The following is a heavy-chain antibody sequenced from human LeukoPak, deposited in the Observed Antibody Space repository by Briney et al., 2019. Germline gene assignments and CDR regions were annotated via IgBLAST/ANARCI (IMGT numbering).Heavy chain of an antibody. Sequence: SETLSLTCTVSGGSISSYYWSWIRQPAGKGLEWIGRIYTSGSTNYNPSLKSRVTMSVDTSKNQFSLKLSSVTAADTAVYYCARGITNGGLATIGYYYNYMDVWGKGTTVTVSS. D-gene: IGHD5-12*01. CDR2: IYTSGST. J-gene: IGHJ6*03. CDR3: ARGITNGGLATIGYYYNYMDV. CDR1: GGSISSYY. V-gene: IGHV4-4*07.